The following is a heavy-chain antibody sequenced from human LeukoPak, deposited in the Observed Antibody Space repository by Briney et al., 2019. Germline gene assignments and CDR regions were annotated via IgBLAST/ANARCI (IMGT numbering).Heavy chain of an antibody. CDR1: GGSISSYY. Sequence: ETLSLTCTVSGGSISSYYWSWLRQPPGKGLEWIGYIYYSGSTNYNPSLTSRVTISVDTSKNQFSLKLSSVTAADTAVYYCAKREWEYNWFDPWGQGTLVTVSS. CDR2: IYYSGST. J-gene: IGHJ5*02. D-gene: IGHD1-26*01. V-gene: IGHV4-59*01. CDR3: AKREWEYNWFDP.